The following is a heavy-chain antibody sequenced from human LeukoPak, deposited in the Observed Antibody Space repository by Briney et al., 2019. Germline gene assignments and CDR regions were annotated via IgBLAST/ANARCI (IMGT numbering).Heavy chain of an antibody. CDR3: ARETGDYVDY. V-gene: IGHV3-66*01. Sequence: GGSLRLSCAASGFTVSSNYMSWVRQAPGKGLEWVSVIYSGGSTYYADSVKGRFTISRDNSKSTLCLQMNSLRAEDTAVYYCARETGDYVDYWGQGTLVTVSS. J-gene: IGHJ4*02. CDR2: IYSGGST. D-gene: IGHD1-14*01. CDR1: GFTVSSNY.